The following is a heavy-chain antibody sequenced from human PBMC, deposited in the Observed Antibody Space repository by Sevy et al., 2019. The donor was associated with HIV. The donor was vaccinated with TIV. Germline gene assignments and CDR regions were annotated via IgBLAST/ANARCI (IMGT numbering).Heavy chain of an antibody. CDR3: AKAGLGMTNYYYYMDV. CDR1: GFTFSSYA. D-gene: IGHD7-27*01. J-gene: IGHJ6*03. CDR2: ISGSGGST. Sequence: GGSLRLSCAASGFTFSSYAMSWVRQAPGKGLEWVSAISGSGGSTYYADSVKGRFTISRDNSKNQLYLQMNSLRAEDTAVYYCAKAGLGMTNYYYYMDVWGKGTTVTVSS. V-gene: IGHV3-23*01.